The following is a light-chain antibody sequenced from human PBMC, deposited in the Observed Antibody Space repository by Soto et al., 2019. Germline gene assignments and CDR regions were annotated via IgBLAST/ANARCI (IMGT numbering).Light chain of an antibody. CDR1: SSNIGNNY. CDR3: GTWDSTLSGGV. J-gene: IGLJ1*01. CDR2: ENN. V-gene: IGLV1-51*01. Sequence: QSVLTQPPSVSAAPGQKVTISCSGSSSNIGNNYVSWYQQLPGTAPKLLIYENNKRPSGIPDRISGSKSGTSATLGITGLQTGDEADFYCGTWDSTLSGGVFGTGTKVTVL.